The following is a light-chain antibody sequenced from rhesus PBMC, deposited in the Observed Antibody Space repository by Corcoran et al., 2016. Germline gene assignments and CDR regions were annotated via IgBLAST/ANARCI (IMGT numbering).Light chain of an antibody. J-gene: IGKJ4*01. Sequence: EIVMTQSPATLSVSPGQRVTLSCRASQSVNNNIAWYRQKPGQAPNLVMYGTSTRAPGIPDRFSGSGSGTDFPLTISSLEPEDFAIYNCQQSSNWPRTFGGGTKVEIK. V-gene: IGKV3-42*03. CDR3: QQSSNWPRT. CDR1: QSVNNN. CDR2: GTS.